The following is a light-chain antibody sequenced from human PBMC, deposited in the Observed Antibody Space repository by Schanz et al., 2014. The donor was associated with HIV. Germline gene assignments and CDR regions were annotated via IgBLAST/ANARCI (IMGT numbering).Light chain of an antibody. V-gene: IGLV2-14*01. CDR3: SSYTSRSTLV. CDR1: SSDVGNYNY. J-gene: IGLJ2*01. Sequence: QSALTQPASVSGSPGQSITISCTGTSSDVGNYNYVSWYQQHPGKAPKLMIYDVTNRPSGVSDRFSGSKSGSTASLTISGLQAEDEADYYCSSYTSRSTLVFGGGTKLTVL. CDR2: DVT.